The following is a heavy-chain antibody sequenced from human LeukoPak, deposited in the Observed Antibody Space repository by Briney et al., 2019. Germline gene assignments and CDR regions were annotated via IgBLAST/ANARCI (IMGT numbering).Heavy chain of an antibody. CDR1: GDTFSGYY. CDR2: INPKSGGT. CDR3: ATTVVTGDYYYYMDV. J-gene: IGHJ6*03. V-gene: IGHV1-2*02. D-gene: IGHD4-23*01. Sequence: GASVRVSCKASGDTFSGYYMHWVRQAPGQGLEWMGWINPKSGGTNYAQKFQGRVTMTRDTSISTAYMELNRLRSDDTAVYYCATTVVTGDYYYYMDVWGKGTTVTVSS.